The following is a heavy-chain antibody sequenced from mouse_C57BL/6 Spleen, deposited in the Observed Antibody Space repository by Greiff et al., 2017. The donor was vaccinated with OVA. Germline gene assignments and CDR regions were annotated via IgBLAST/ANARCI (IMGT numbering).Heavy chain of an antibody. Sequence: EVKLVESGGDLVKPGGSLKLSCAASGFTFSSYGMSWVRQTPDKRLEWVATISSGGSYTYYPDSVKGRFTISRDNAKNTLYLQMSSLKSEDTAMYYCARQRDSTMVTAMGMDYWGQGTSVTVSS. D-gene: IGHD2-2*01. V-gene: IGHV5-6*01. CDR1: GFTFSSYG. CDR2: ISSGGSYT. CDR3: ARQRDSTMVTAMGMDY. J-gene: IGHJ4*01.